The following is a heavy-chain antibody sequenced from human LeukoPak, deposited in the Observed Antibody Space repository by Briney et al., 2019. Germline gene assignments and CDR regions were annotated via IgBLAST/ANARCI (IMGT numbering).Heavy chain of an antibody. J-gene: IGHJ4*02. CDR1: GFTFSNYA. CDR3: AKGDYVVVVAAATVDY. CDR2: ISDSGGSA. D-gene: IGHD2-15*01. Sequence: PGGSLRLSCAASGFTFSNYAMSWVRQAPGKGLEGVSVISDSGGSAWYADSVKGRFTISRDNSKNTLYLQMNSLRAEDTAVYYCAKGDYVVVVAAATVDYWGQGTLVTVSS. V-gene: IGHV3-23*01.